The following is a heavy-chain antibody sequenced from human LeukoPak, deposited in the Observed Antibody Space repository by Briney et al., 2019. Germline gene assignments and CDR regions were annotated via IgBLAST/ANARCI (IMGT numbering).Heavy chain of an antibody. CDR1: GFTFSSYW. D-gene: IGHD3-10*01. Sequence: GGSLRLSCTASGFTFSSYWVHWVRQPPGKGLVWVSRINRDGSTTNYADSVKGRFTVSRDNAQNTLNLQMNSLRAEDTAVYYCARDKKSGESSEIDYCGQGTLFTVSS. V-gene: IGHV3-74*01. CDR2: INRDGSTT. J-gene: IGHJ4*02. CDR3: ARDKKSGESSEIDY.